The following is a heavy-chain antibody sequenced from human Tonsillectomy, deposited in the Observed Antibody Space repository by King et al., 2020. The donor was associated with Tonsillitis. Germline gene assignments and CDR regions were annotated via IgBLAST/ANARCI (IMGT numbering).Heavy chain of an antibody. J-gene: IGHJ6*02. CDR3: AKDVKNQLLQFEMDV. CDR1: GFTFSNYG. CDR2: ISYDGSNK. V-gene: IGHV3-30*18. Sequence: VQLVESGGGVVQPGRSLRLSCTASGFTFSNYGMHWVRQAPGKGLEWVAVISYDGSNKYYADSAKGRFTISRDNSKNTLYLQMNSLRAEDTAVYYCAKDVKNQLLQFEMDVWGQGTTVTVSS. D-gene: IGHD2-2*01.